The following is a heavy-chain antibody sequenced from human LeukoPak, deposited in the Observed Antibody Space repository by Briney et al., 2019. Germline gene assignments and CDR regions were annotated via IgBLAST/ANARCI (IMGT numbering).Heavy chain of an antibody. Sequence: GGSLRLSCAASGFTFSSYSMNWVRQAPGEGLVWVSRIDEHGTTIDYADSVRDGFTISRDNAKNTLYLHMNSLRVEDTAMYYCARDVGGAGSHWGQGSLVTVSS. CDR1: GFTFSSYS. D-gene: IGHD3-10*01. CDR2: IDEHGTTI. V-gene: IGHV3-74*01. CDR3: ARDVGGAGSH. J-gene: IGHJ4*02.